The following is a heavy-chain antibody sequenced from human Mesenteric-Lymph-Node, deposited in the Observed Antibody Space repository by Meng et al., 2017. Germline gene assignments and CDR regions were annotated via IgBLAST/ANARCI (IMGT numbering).Heavy chain of an antibody. CDR3: TTLYGDSIS. Sequence: QVRRQESGPGLVKPSGTLSLTCAVSGGSISSSNWWSWVRQPPGKGLEWIGEIYHSGRTNYNPSVKSRVSMSVDKSQNHFSLRLSSVTAADTAVYYCTTLYGDSISWGQGTLVTVSS. J-gene: IGHJ4*02. V-gene: IGHV4-4*02. CDR2: IYHSGRT. CDR1: GGSISSSNW. D-gene: IGHD4-17*01.